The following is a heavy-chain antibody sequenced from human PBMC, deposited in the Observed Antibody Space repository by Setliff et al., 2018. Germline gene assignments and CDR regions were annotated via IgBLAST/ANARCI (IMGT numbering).Heavy chain of an antibody. J-gene: IGHJ5*02. D-gene: IGHD4-17*01. CDR1: GFTFSSLW. CDR3: ARDPDGDYVGAFDP. Sequence: PGGSLRLSCSASGFTFSSLWMAWVRQAPGKGLEWVANINQGGSDQFYVESVKGRFTISRDNAKNSLYLQMNRLRVEDTAVYYCARDPDGDYVGAFDPWGQGILVTVAS. CDR2: INQGGSDQ. V-gene: IGHV3-7*01.